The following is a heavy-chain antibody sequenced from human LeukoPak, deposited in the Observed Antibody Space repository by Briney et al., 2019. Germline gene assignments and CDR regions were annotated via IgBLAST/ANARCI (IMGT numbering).Heavy chain of an antibody. CDR3: ARGLRAVLGLDV. D-gene: IGHD3-16*01. V-gene: IGHV1-69*13. CDR2: IIPIFGTA. Sequence: GASVKVSCTASGGTFSSYAISWVRQAPGQGLEWMGGIIPIFGTANYAQKFQGRVTITADESTSTAYMELSSLRSEDTAVYYCARGLRAVLGLDVWGQGTTVTVSS. J-gene: IGHJ6*02. CDR1: GGTFSSYA.